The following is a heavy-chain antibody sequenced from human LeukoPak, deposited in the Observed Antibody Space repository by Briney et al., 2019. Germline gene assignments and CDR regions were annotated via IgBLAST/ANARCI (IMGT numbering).Heavy chain of an antibody. CDR3: ARGHLRYFDWLLPPFFDY. J-gene: IGHJ4*02. CDR2: ISSSSSYT. V-gene: IGHV3-11*06. CDR1: GFTFSDYY. D-gene: IGHD3-9*01. Sequence: PGGSLRLSCAASGFTFSDYYMSWIRQAPGKGLEWVSYISSSSSYTNYADSVKGRFTISRDNAKNSLYLQMNSLRAEDTAVYYCARGHLRYFDWLLPPFFDYWGQGTLVTVSS.